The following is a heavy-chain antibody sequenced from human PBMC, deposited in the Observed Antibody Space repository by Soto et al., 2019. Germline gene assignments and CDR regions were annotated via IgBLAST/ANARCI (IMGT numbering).Heavy chain of an antibody. D-gene: IGHD3-22*01. CDR2: ISSSSSTI. V-gene: IGHV3-48*01. Sequence: EVQLVESGGGLVQPGGSLRLSCAASGFTFSSYSMNWVRQAPGKGLEWVSYISSSSSTIYYADSVKGRFTISRDNAKNSLYLQMHSLRAEDTAVYYCAREGDSSGWYNWFDPWGQGTLVTVSS. J-gene: IGHJ5*02. CDR3: AREGDSSGWYNWFDP. CDR1: GFTFSSYS.